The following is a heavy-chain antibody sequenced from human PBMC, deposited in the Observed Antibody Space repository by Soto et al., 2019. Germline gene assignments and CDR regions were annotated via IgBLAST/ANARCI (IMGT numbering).Heavy chain of an antibody. CDR3: RSSSRYSTDV. J-gene: IGHJ6*02. V-gene: IGHV4-39*01. CDR2: IYGTGNT. Sequence: QLQLQESGPGLVKPSETLSLSCTVSGGSITSSFYWGWIRQPPGKGLEWIGSIYGTGNTYYNPSLKGRVTISADTSKNQLSLTLISVTAADTAVYYCRSSSRYSTDVWGQGATVTVSS. D-gene: IGHD6-13*01. CDR1: GGSITSSFY.